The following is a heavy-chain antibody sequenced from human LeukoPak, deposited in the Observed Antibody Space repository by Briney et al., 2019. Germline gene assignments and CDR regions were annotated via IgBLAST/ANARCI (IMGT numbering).Heavy chain of an antibody. V-gene: IGHV1-2*02. J-gene: IGHJ4*02. CDR1: GYTFTGYY. D-gene: IGHD2-2*01. Sequence: ASVKVSCKASGYTFTGYYMHWVRQAPGQGIEWRGWINPNSGGTNYAQKFQGRVTMTRDTSISTAYMELSRLRSDDTAVYYCARDFPPGDIVVVPAATRDYWGQGTLVTVSS. CDR2: INPNSGGT. CDR3: ARDFPPGDIVVVPAATRDY.